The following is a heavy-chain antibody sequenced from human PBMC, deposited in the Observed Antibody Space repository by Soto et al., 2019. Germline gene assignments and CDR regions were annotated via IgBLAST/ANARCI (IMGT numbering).Heavy chain of an antibody. CDR3: AQVSYGDYVAY. Sequence: GGSLRLSCAASGFPFSNYAMSWVRQAPGKGLEWVSTISASGGSTYYADSVKGRFTISRDNLKNTLYLQMKSLRAGDTAVYYCAQVSYGDYVAYWGQGTPVTVSS. CDR2: ISASGGST. J-gene: IGHJ4*02. V-gene: IGHV3-23*01. D-gene: IGHD3-10*01. CDR1: GFPFSNYA.